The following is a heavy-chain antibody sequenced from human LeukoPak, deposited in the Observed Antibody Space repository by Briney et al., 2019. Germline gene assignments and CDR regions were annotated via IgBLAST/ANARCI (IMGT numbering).Heavy chain of an antibody. Sequence: GGSLRLSCAASGFTLGTYDMYWVRQAPGKGLECVSSISRSGGSTYYADSVKGRFTISRDNSKNTLYLQMSSLRADDTAVYYCTKKGQSEDYGKPGWGQGTMVTVSS. CDR2: ISRSGGST. J-gene: IGHJ4*02. CDR1: GFTLGTYD. CDR3: TKKGQSEDYGKPG. V-gene: IGHV3-23*01. D-gene: IGHD4-17*01.